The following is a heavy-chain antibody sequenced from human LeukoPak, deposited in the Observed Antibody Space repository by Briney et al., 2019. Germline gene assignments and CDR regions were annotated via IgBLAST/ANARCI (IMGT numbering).Heavy chain of an antibody. V-gene: IGHV4-31*03. CDR2: IYYSGST. D-gene: IGHD3-10*01. Sequence: SETLSLTCIVSGGSISSSGGYYWSWIRQHPGKGLEWIGYIYYSGSTYYNPSLKSRVTISVDTSKNQFSLKLSSVTAADTAVYYCARGFLGGSGSYYNYNWFDPWGQGTLVTVSS. CDR1: GGSISSSGGYY. CDR3: ARGFLGGSGSYYNYNWFDP. J-gene: IGHJ5*02.